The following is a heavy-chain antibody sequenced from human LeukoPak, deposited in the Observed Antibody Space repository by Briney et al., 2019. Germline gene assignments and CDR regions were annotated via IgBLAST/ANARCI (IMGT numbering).Heavy chain of an antibody. CDR2: IKQDGSEQ. V-gene: IGHV3-7*01. J-gene: IGHJ5*02. Sequence: GSLRLSCAASGFTFNNYWMTWVRQAPGKGLEWVANIKQDGSEQYYVDSVKGRFTISRDNAKNSLYLRMSSLTAEDTAVYYCARASTPVYGDFVRWFDTWGQGTLVTVSS. CDR3: ARASTPVYGDFVRWFDT. D-gene: IGHD4-17*01. CDR1: GFTFNNYW.